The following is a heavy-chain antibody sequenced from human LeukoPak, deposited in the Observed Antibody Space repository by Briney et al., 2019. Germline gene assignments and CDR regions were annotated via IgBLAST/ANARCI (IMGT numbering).Heavy chain of an antibody. Sequence: PGGSLRLSCAASGFTFSSYWMSWVRQAPGKGLEWVANIKQDGSEKYYVDSVKGRFTISRDNAKNSLYLQMNSLRAEDTAVYYCARGNGPSEYDFWSGYYLTTFNYYYYYGMDVWGQGTTVTVSS. CDR3: ARGNGPSEYDFWSGYYLTTFNYYYYYGMDV. V-gene: IGHV3-7*01. CDR2: IKQDGSEK. D-gene: IGHD3-3*01. J-gene: IGHJ6*02. CDR1: GFTFSSYW.